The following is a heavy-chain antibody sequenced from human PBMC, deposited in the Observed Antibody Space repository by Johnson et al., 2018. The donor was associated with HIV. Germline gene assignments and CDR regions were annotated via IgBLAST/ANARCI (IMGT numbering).Heavy chain of an antibody. J-gene: IGHJ3*02. CDR2: MSFDGSNK. D-gene: IGHD2-21*02. CDR3: AKDLVVVTARGAFDI. V-gene: IGHV3-30*04. CDR1: GFSFSSYA. Sequence: QVRLVESGGGVVQPGRSLRLSCAASGFSFSSYAMHWVRQAPGKGLEWVALMSFDGSNKYFADSVKGRFTISRDNSKNTLYLQMNSLRAEDTAVYYCAKDLVVVTARGAFDIWGQGTMVTVSS.